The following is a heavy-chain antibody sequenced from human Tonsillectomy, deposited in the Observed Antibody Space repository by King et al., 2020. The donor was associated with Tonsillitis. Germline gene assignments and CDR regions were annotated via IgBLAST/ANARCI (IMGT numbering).Heavy chain of an antibody. D-gene: IGHD3-16*01. V-gene: IGHV3-7*01. CDR2: IKQDGSEK. CDR3: ARDTGGGVFDY. J-gene: IGHJ4*02. CDR1: GFSLSNYW. Sequence: VQLVESGGDLVQPGGSLRLSCAAYGFSLSNYWISWVRQAPGKGLEWVANIKQDGSEKYFVDSVRGRYTISGDNAKNSLYLQMNSLRAEDTAVYYCARDTGGGVFDYWGQGTLVTVSS.